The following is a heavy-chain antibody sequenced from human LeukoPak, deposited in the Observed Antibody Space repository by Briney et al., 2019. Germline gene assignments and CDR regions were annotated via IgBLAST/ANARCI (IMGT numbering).Heavy chain of an antibody. V-gene: IGHV4-34*01. CDR1: GGSFSGYY. CDR2: INHSGST. J-gene: IGHJ5*02. D-gene: IGHD3-22*01. Sequence: PSETLSLTCAVYGGSFSGYYWSWIRQPPGKGLEWIGEINHSGSTNYNPSLKSRVTISVDTPKNQFSLKLSSVTAADTAVYYCARGRDYDSSFRPWGQGTLVTVSS. CDR3: ARGRDYDSSFRP.